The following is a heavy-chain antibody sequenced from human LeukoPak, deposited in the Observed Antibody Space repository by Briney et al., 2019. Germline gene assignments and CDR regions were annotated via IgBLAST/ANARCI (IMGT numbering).Heavy chain of an antibody. CDR1: GYTFTSYG. CDR2: ISAYNGNT. V-gene: IGHV1-18*01. J-gene: IGHJ4*02. Sequence: ASVKVSCKASGYTFTSYGISWVRQAPGQGLEWMGWISAYNGNTNYAQKLQGRVTMTTDTSTSTAYMELRSLRSDDTAVYYCARDLLRITMVRGVIRFDYWGQGTLVTVSS. CDR3: ARDLLRITMVRGVIRFDY. D-gene: IGHD3-10*01.